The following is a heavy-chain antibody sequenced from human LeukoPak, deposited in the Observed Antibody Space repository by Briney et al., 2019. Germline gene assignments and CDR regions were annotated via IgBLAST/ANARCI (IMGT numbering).Heavy chain of an antibody. CDR1: GFTFNNYA. Sequence: GGSLRLSCAASGFTFNNYAMSWVRQAPGTGMEWVSTISGSDDNTYYADSVKGRCTISRHISKNALYLQMNSRRADDTAVYYCANDFDHWGQGTLVTVSS. J-gene: IGHJ4*02. CDR2: ISGSDDNT. V-gene: IGHV3-23*01. CDR3: ANDFDH.